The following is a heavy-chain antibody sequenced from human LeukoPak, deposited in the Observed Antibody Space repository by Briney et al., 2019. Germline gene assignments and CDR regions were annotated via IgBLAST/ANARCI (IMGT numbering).Heavy chain of an antibody. Sequence: PGGSLRLSCAAAGFTFSSYGMHWVRQAPGKGLEWVTFIRYDGSNKYYADSVKGRFTISRDNSKNTLYLQMNNLRDEDTAMYYCAKVANYYGSGPPRDAFDIWGQGTMVTVSS. V-gene: IGHV3-30*02. J-gene: IGHJ3*02. CDR1: GFTFSSYG. D-gene: IGHD3-10*01. CDR2: IRYDGSNK. CDR3: AKVANYYGSGPPRDAFDI.